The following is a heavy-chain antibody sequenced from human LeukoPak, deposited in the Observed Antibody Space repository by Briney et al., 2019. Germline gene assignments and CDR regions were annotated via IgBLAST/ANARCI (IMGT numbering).Heavy chain of an antibody. CDR3: ASVTIFGVVNF. V-gene: IGHV4-59*01. CDR1: GASITSYF. CDR2: SLDSGSP. D-gene: IGHD3-3*01. Sequence: SQTLSLTCNVSGASITSYFSSWIRQPPGKGLEWIGYSLDSGSPNYNPSLKSRVAMSIDTSRNQFSLKLKSVTAADTAIYYCASVTIFGVVNFWSQGTLVTVSS. J-gene: IGHJ4*02.